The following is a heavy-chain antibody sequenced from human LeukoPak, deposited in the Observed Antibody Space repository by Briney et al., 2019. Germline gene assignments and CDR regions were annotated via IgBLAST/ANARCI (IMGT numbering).Heavy chain of an antibody. CDR2: IYHSGST. CDR3: ARDRRSSVAAAGLNDY. D-gene: IGHD6-13*01. J-gene: IGHJ4*02. V-gene: IGHV4-38-2*02. CDR1: GGSISSYY. Sequence: SETLSLTCTVSGGSISSYYWGWIRQPPGKGLEWIGSIYHSGSTYYNPSLKSRVTISVDTSKNQFSLKLSSVTAADTAVYYCARDRRSSVAAAGLNDYWGQGTLVTVSS.